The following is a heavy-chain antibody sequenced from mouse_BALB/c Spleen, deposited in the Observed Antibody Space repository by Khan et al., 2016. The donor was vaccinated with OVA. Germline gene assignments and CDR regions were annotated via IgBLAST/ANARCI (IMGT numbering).Heavy chain of an antibody. CDR2: ISPGSNTP. J-gene: IGHJ4*01. CDR3: ARENYNGSSHDAMDY. Sequence: DLVKPGASVKLSCKASGYTFTSYWINWIKQRPGQGLEWIGRISPGSNTPYYNEMFKGKATLTVDTSSSPAYIQLSSLSSEDTAVYYCARENYNGSSHDAMDYWGQGTSVTVSS. V-gene: IGHV1S41*01. CDR1: GYTFTSYW. D-gene: IGHD1-1*01.